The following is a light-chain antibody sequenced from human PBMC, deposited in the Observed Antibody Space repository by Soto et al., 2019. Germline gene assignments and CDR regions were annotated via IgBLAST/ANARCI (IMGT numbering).Light chain of an antibody. Sequence: DIEMTQSPDSLAASLGERATIYCRSSRTLLSASNNKNFLAWYQQKPGQPPKLLFYWASSRSSGVPGRFIAGGSGTDFTLTITNLQAEDVEIYYCQQYYNTHLTLGRGTKVDIK. V-gene: IGKV4-1*01. J-gene: IGKJ3*01. CDR1: RTLLSASNNKNF. CDR2: WAS. CDR3: QQYYNTHLT.